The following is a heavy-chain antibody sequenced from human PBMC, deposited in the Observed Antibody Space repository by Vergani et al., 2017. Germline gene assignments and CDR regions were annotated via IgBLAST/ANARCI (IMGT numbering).Heavy chain of an antibody. CDR1: GFTFSSYA. V-gene: IGHV3-23*01. J-gene: IGHJ4*02. CDR3: AKDGQSITMVRGVTDY. Sequence: EVQLLESGGGLVQPGGSLRLSCAASGFTFSSYAMSWVRQAPGKGLEWVSAISGSGGSTYYADSVKGRFTISRDNSKNTLYLQMNSLRAEDTAVYYCAKDGQSITMVRGVTDYWGQGTLVTVSS. CDR2: ISGSGGST. D-gene: IGHD3-10*01.